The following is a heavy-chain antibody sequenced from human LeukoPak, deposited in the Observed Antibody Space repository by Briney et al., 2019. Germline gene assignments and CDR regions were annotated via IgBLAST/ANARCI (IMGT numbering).Heavy chain of an antibody. CDR1: GFTFSSFS. Sequence: GGSLRLSCAASGFTFSSFSMNWVRQAPGKGLEWVSYISRSSTTIYYADSVKGRFAISRDNAKNSLYLQMNSLRAEDTAVYYCARNPYSSSSKDYWGQGTLVTVSS. D-gene: IGHD6-6*01. V-gene: IGHV3-48*01. CDR2: ISRSSTTI. CDR3: ARNPYSSSSKDY. J-gene: IGHJ4*02.